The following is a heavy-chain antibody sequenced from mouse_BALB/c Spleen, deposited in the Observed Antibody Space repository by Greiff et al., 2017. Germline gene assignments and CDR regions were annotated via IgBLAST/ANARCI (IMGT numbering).Heavy chain of an antibody. D-gene: IGHD1-1*01. CDR1: GYSITSDYA. CDR3: ARRVVAPYYYAMDY. CDR2: ISYSGST. V-gene: IGHV3-2*02. Sequence: VQLKESGPGLVKPSQSLSLTCTVTGYSITSDYAWNWIRQFPGNKLEWMGYISYSGSTSYNPSLKSRISITRDTSKNQFFLQLNSVTTEDTATYYCARRVVAPYYYAMDYWGQGTSVTVSS. J-gene: IGHJ4*01.